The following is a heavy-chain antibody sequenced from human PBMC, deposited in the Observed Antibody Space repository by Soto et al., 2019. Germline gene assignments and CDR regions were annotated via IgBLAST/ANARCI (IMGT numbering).Heavy chain of an antibody. V-gene: IGHV3-15*07. Sequence: LRLSCAASGFTFSNAWMTWVRQAPGKGLEWVGRIKTKTDGGTTDYAAPVKGRFTISRDDSKNTVFLQMNSLKTEDTAVYYCYGSGAQKEVHWRQGTLVTVSS. CDR1: GFTFSNAW. D-gene: IGHD3-10*01. J-gene: IGHJ4*02. CDR3: YGSGAQKEVH. CDR2: IKTKTDGGTT.